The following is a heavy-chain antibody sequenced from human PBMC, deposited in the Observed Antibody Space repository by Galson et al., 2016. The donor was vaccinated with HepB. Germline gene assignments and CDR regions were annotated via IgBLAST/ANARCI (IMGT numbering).Heavy chain of an antibody. CDR3: ARGDYGSGWREGWFDP. D-gene: IGHD6-19*01. Sequence: SLRLSCAASGLTFSDFYMSWIRQAPGKGLEWVSYIGSSSSHTNYADSVKGRFTISRDNANNSLYLQMNSLRVEDTAVYYCARGDYGSGWREGWFDPWGQGTLVTVSS. J-gene: IGHJ5*02. V-gene: IGHV3-11*06. CDR2: IGSSSSHT. CDR1: GLTFSDFY.